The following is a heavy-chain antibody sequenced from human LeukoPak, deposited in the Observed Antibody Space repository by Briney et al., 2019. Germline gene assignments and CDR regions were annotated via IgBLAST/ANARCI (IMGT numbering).Heavy chain of an antibody. CDR3: ARDFRFGEKTDDAFDI. V-gene: IGHV3-21*01. Sequence: GGSLRLSCAASGFTFSSYSMNWVRQAPGKGLEWASSISSSSSYIYYADSVKGRFTISRDNAKNSLYLQMNSLRAEDTAVYYCARDFRFGEKTDDAFDIWGQGTMVTVSS. J-gene: IGHJ3*02. CDR1: GFTFSSYS. D-gene: IGHD3-10*01. CDR2: ISSSSSYI.